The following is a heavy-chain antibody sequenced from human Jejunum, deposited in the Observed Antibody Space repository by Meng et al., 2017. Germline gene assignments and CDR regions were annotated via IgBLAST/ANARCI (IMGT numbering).Heavy chain of an antibody. CDR2: IYYSGST. Sequence: GSLRLSCTVSGGSINSRSHYWGWIRQSPGKGLEWIGSIYYSGSTHYNPSLKSRVTMSIDTSTNTFSLHLKSATAADTAVYFWARDITLITVQGVFDYWGQGALVTVSS. V-gene: IGHV4-39*07. CDR3: ARDITLITVQGVFDY. J-gene: IGHJ4*02. D-gene: IGHD3-22*01. CDR1: GGSINSRSHY.